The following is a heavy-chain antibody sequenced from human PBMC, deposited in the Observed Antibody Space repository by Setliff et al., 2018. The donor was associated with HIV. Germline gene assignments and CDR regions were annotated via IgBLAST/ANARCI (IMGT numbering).Heavy chain of an antibody. J-gene: IGHJ5*02. D-gene: IGHD3-10*01. CDR1: SGVSGDSISSHY. CDR3: ARGLWFGGSYWFDP. CDR2: IYYTGTT. Sequence: PSETLSLTCTVSGVSGDSISSHYWNWIRQPPGKGLEWIGYIYYTGTTKNNPSLKSRVTMSIDTSKNQFSLKLSSVTAADTAVYYCARGLWFGGSYWFDPWGQGTLVTVSS. V-gene: IGHV4-59*11.